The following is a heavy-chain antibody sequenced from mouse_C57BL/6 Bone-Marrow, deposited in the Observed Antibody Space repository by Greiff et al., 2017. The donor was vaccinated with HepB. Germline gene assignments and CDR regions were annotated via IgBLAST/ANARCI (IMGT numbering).Heavy chain of an antibody. CDR1: GFSLTSYA. J-gene: IGHJ1*03. V-gene: IGHV2-9-1*01. D-gene: IGHD1-1*01. Sequence: VQLKESGPGLVAPSQSLSITCTVSGFSLTSYAISWVRQPPGKGLEWLGVIWTGGGTNYNSALKSRLSISKDNSKSQVFLKMNSLQTDDTARYYCASLITTVVAPGYFDVWGTGTTVTVSS. CDR3: ASLITTVVAPGYFDV. CDR2: IWTGGGT.